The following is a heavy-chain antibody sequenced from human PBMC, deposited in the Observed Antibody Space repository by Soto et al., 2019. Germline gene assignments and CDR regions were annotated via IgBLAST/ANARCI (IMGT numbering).Heavy chain of an antibody. CDR1: GGSISSGGYY. D-gene: IGHD3-10*01. CDR3: ARDLYGSGVYNWFDP. V-gene: IGHV4-31*03. Sequence: TLSLTCTLSGGSISSGGYYWSWIRQHPGKCLEWIGYIYYSGSTYYNPSLKSRVTISVDTSKDQFSLKLSSVTAADTAVYYCARDLYGSGVYNWFDPWGQGTLVTVSS. CDR2: IYYSGST. J-gene: IGHJ5*02.